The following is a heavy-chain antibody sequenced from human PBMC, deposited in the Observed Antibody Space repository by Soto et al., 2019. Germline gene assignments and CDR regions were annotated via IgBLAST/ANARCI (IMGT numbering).Heavy chain of an antibody. V-gene: IGHV4-31*03. Sequence: QVQLQESGPGLVKPSQTLSLTCTVSGGSISSGGYYWSWIRQHPGKGLEWIGYIYYSGSTYYNPSLKRRVTISVDTSKNQFSLKLSSVTAADTAVYYCARGDCISTSCYASTNWFDPWGQGTLVTVSS. CDR1: GGSISSGGYY. D-gene: IGHD2-2*01. CDR2: IYYSGST. CDR3: ARGDCISTSCYASTNWFDP. J-gene: IGHJ5*02.